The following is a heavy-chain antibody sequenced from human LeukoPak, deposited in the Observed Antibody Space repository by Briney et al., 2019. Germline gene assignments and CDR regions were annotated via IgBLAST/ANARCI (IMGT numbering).Heavy chain of an antibody. CDR3: AGSSGYYSGDY. J-gene: IGHJ4*02. CDR2: IYSGGST. Sequence: GGSLRLSCAASGFTVSSNYMSWVRQAPGKGLEWVLVIYSGGSTYYADSVKGRFTISRDNSKNTLYLQMNSLRAEDTAVYYCAGSSGYYSGDYWGQGTLVTVSS. V-gene: IGHV3-53*01. D-gene: IGHD3-22*01. CDR1: GFTVSSNY.